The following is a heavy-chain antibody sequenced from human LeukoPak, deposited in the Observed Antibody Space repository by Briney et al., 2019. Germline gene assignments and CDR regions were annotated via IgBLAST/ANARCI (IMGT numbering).Heavy chain of an antibody. J-gene: IGHJ5*02. CDR2: INHSGST. V-gene: IGHV4-34*01. D-gene: IGHD3-10*01. CDR1: GGSFSGYY. Sequence: ASETLSLTCAVYGGSFSGYYWSWIRQPPGEGLEWIGEINHSGSTNYNPSLKSRVTISVDTSKNQFSLKLSSVTAADTAVYYCARGSWFGYNWFDPWGQGTLVTVSS. CDR3: ARGSWFGYNWFDP.